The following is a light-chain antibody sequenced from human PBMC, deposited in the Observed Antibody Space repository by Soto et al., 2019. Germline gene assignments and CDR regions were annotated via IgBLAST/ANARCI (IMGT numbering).Light chain of an antibody. J-gene: IGKJ1*01. CDR3: QQYNSYPWT. CDR1: QSISSW. Sequence: DIQMTQSPSTLSASVGDRFTSTCRANQSISSWLAWYQQKPGKAPKLLIYKASSLESGVPSRFSGSASGTEFTLTISSLQPDVFATYYCQQYNSYPWTFGQGTKVEIK. CDR2: KAS. V-gene: IGKV1-5*03.